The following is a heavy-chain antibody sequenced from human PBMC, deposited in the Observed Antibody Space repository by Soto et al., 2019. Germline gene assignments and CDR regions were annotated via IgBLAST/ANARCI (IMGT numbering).Heavy chain of an antibody. Sequence: SETLSLTCTVSGGSISSGDYYWSWIRQPPGKGLEWIGYIYYSGSTYYNPSLKSRVTISVDTSKNQFSLKLSSVTAADTAVYYRAGTYYYDSSGYFPQHWGQGTMVTLSS. CDR3: AGTYYYDSSGYFPQH. CDR2: IYYSGST. J-gene: IGHJ1*01. V-gene: IGHV4-30-4*01. CDR1: GGSISSGDYY. D-gene: IGHD3-22*01.